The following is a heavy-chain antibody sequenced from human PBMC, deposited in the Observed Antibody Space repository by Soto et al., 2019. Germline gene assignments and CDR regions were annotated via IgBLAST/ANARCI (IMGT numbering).Heavy chain of an antibody. CDR2: INHSGST. CDR3: ATQGSSRFYYFDY. Sequence: PSETLSLTCAVYGGSFSGYYWSWIRQPPGKGLEWIGEINHSGSTNYNPSLKSRVTISVDTSKNQFSLKLSSVTAADTAVYYCATQGSSRFYYFDYWGQGTLVTVSS. J-gene: IGHJ4*02. CDR1: GGSFSGYY. V-gene: IGHV4-34*01. D-gene: IGHD6-13*01.